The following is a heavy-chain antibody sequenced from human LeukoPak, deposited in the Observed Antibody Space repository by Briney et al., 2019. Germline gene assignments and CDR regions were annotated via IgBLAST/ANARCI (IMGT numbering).Heavy chain of an antibody. CDR2: IKQDGSKE. J-gene: IGHJ6*03. CDR3: ARGLEYGSGWDLYYYYMDV. D-gene: IGHD6-19*01. Sequence: PGGSLRFSCAASGFIFSSYWMSWVRQAPGKGLEWVANIKQDGSKEYYVDSVKGRFTISRDNAKNSLYLQMDSLRAEDTAMYYCARGLEYGSGWDLYYYYMDVWGKGTTVTVSS. V-gene: IGHV3-7*04. CDR1: GFIFSSYW.